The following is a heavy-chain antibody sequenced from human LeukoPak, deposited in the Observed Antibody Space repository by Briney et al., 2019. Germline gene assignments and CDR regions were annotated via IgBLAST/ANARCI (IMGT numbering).Heavy chain of an antibody. Sequence: GGSLRLSCAASGFTFSSYSMNWVRQAPGKGLEWVSSISSSSSYIYYADSVKGRFTISRDNAKNSLYLQMNSRRAEDTAVYYCARDRGYYDSSGYKGDAFDIWGQGTMVTVSS. CDR2: ISSSSSYI. J-gene: IGHJ3*02. V-gene: IGHV3-21*01. D-gene: IGHD3-22*01. CDR3: ARDRGYYDSSGYKGDAFDI. CDR1: GFTFSSYS.